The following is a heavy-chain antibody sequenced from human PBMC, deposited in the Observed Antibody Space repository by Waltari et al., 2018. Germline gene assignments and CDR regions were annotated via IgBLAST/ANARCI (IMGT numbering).Heavy chain of an antibody. Sequence: EVQLVESGGGLVQPGRYLKLSCAGPGFTFDEHAMHWVRQAPGKGLEWVACINWNSDSIGYGGSVNGRFTISRDNDRNSLYLQMNSLTTEDTALYYCLKKNDEVYDRNGLVYDAFDMWGQGTMVTVSS. J-gene: IGHJ3*02. D-gene: IGHD3-22*01. CDR3: LKKNDEVYDRNGLVYDAFDM. V-gene: IGHV3-9*01. CDR2: INWNSDSI. CDR1: GFTFDEHA.